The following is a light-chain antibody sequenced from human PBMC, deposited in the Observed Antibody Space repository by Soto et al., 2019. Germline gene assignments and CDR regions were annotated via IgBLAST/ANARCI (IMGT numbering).Light chain of an antibody. J-gene: IGKJ1*01. Sequence: EIVLTQSPGTLSLSPGERATLSCRASQSVSSSYLAWYQQKPGQAPRLLIYGESTRATGIPARFSGSGSGTEFTLTISSLQSEDFAVYYCQQYNNWQTFGQGTKVDIK. CDR2: GES. V-gene: IGKV3-15*01. CDR3: QQYNNWQT. CDR1: QSVSSSY.